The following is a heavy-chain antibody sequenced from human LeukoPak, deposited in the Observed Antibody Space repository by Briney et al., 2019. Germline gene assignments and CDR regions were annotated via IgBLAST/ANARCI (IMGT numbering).Heavy chain of an antibody. V-gene: IGHV3-30*18. J-gene: IGHJ4*02. CDR2: ISYDGSNK. CDR3: AKVPRSSGWSPDY. CDR1: GFTFSSYG. D-gene: IGHD6-19*01. Sequence: GGSLRLSCAASGFTFSSYGMHWVRQAPGKGLEWEAVISYDGSNKYYADSVKGRFTISRDNSKNTLYLQMNSLRAEETAVYYCAKVPRSSGWSPDYWGQGTLVTVSS.